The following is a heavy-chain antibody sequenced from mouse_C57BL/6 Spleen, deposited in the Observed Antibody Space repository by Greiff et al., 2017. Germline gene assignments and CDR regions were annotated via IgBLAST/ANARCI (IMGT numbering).Heavy chain of an antibody. Sequence: EVQLQQSGPELVKPGASVKISCKASGYTFTDYYMNWVKQSHGKSLEWIGDINPNNGGTSYNQKFKGKATLTVDKSSSTAYMELRSLTSEDSAVYYCERPVVAGNWYFDGWGTGTTVTVAS. CDR1: GYTFTDYY. D-gene: IGHD1-1*01. V-gene: IGHV1-26*01. CDR2: INPNNGGT. J-gene: IGHJ1*03. CDR3: ERPVVAGNWYFDG.